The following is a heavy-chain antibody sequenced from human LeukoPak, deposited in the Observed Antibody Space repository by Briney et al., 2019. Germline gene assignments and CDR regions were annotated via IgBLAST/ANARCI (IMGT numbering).Heavy chain of an antibody. CDR2: INPNSGGT. Sequence: ASVKVSCKASGYTFTGYYMHWVRQAPGQGLEWMGWINPNSGGTNYAQKFQGRVTMTRDTSISTAYMELSRLRSDDTAVYYCARGGPYGDYAYYYYLDVWGKGTTVTVSS. CDR3: ARGGPYGDYAYYYYLDV. V-gene: IGHV1-2*02. D-gene: IGHD4-17*01. J-gene: IGHJ6*03. CDR1: GYTFTGYY.